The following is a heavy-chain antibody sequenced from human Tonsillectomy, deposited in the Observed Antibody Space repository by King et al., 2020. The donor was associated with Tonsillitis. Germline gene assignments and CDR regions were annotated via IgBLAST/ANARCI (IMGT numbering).Heavy chain of an antibody. CDR3: ARGLFYGSGSHYKGWLDP. Sequence: VQLVESGGTVVRPGGSLRLSCAASGFTFDDYGMTWVRQTPGKGLEWVSGINWNGGNTNYADSVKGRFTIPRDNAKNSLYLQMNSLRSEDTAFYHWARGLFYGSGSHYKGWLDPWGQGTLVTVSS. D-gene: IGHD3-10*01. CDR1: GFTFDDYG. CDR2: INWNGGNT. J-gene: IGHJ5*02. V-gene: IGHV3-20*01.